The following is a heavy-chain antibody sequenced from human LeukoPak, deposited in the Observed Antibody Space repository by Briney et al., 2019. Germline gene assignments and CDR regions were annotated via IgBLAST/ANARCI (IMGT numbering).Heavy chain of an antibody. CDR1: GFTFSSYS. V-gene: IGHV3-48*01. Sequence: SGGSLRLSCAASGFTFSSYSMNWVRQAPGKGLEWVSYISSSSSTIYYADSVKGRFTISRDNAKNSLYLQMNSLRAEDTAVYYCARDRRTYYYDSSGYYKDDAFDIWGQGTMVTVSS. D-gene: IGHD3-22*01. CDR2: ISSSSSTI. J-gene: IGHJ3*02. CDR3: ARDRRTYYYDSSGYYKDDAFDI.